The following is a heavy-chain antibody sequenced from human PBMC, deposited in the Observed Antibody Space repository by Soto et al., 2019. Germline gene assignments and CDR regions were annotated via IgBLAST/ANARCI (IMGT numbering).Heavy chain of an antibody. V-gene: IGHV4-34*01. CDR3: ARGIRMGYYYDSSGSFDY. CDR1: GGSFSGYY. D-gene: IGHD3-22*01. CDR2: INHSGST. Sequence: XGTLALTCAVYGGSFSGYYWSGIRQPPGKGLEWIGEINHSGSTNYNPSLKSRVTISVDTSKNQFSLKLSSVTAADTAVYYCARGIRMGYYYDSSGSFDYWGQGTLVTV. J-gene: IGHJ4*02.